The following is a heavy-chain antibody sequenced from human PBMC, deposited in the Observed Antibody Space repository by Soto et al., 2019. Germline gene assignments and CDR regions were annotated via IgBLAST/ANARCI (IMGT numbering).Heavy chain of an antibody. CDR2: ISTGTGNT. D-gene: IGHD6-13*01. CDR3: ARGFTEYSSNWAIDF. CDR1: GYTFTTYP. J-gene: IGHJ4*02. V-gene: IGHV1-3*04. Sequence: ASVKVSCKTSGYTFTTYPMHWVRQAPGQRLEWMGWISTGTGNTKYSQKFPGRVTITRDISASTVYMELSSLRFEDTAVYYCARGFTEYSSNWAIDFWGQGTPVTVPQ.